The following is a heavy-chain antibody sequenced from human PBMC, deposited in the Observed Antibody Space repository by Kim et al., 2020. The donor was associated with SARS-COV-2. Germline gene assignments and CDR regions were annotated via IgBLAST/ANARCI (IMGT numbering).Heavy chain of an antibody. D-gene: IGHD3-10*01. V-gene: IGHV3-64D*06. J-gene: IGHJ3*02. Sequence: GRFTISRDNSKNTLYLQMSSLRAEDTAVYYCVKPITMVRGVIIPSDAFDIWGQGTMVTVSS. CDR3: VKPITMVRGVIIPSDAFDI.